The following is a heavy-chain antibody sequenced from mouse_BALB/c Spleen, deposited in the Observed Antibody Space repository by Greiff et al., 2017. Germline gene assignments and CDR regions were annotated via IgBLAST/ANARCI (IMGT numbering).Heavy chain of an antibody. V-gene: IGHV1-9*01. Sequence: QVQLKQSGAELMKPGASVKISCKATGYTFSSYWIEWVKQRPGHGLEWIGEILPGSGSTNYNEKFKGKATFTADTSSNTAYMQLSSLTSEDSAVYYCARGGYGYDLSSWFAYWGQGTLVTVSA. CDR1: GYTFSSYW. CDR2: ILPGSGST. CDR3: ARGGYGYDLSSWFAY. J-gene: IGHJ3*01. D-gene: IGHD2-2*01.